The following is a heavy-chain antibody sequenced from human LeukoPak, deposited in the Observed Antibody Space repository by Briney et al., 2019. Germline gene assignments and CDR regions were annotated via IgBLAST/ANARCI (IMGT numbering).Heavy chain of an antibody. J-gene: IGHJ6*03. Sequence: SETLSLTCSVSDDSITMYYWTWIRQPPGQGLEWIGYVDHTVSTNFNPSLNGRVSISRDTTKNLFSLRLRSVTAADTAVYFCARGRVSSSTWYSTYYYYFYMDVWGKGTTVTVSS. CDR2: VDHTVST. V-gene: IGHV4-59*01. D-gene: IGHD1-1*01. CDR1: DDSITMYY. CDR3: ARGRVSSSTWYSTYYYYFYMDV.